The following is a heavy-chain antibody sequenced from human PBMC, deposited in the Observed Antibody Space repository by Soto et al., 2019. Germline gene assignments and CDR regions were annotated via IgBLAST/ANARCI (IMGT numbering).Heavy chain of an antibody. D-gene: IGHD3-16*01. Sequence: PVQSHRVPYRASGCSFANLCGRCIRQMPREGLEWMGIIYPGHSDTRYSPSFQGQVTISVDKSISTAYLQWSSLKASDTAIFYCARLEGAPAVSVMLGFDIRGQASMVTVSS. V-gene: IGHV5-51*01. J-gene: IGHJ3*02. CDR3: ARLEGAPAVSVMLGFDI. CDR1: GCSFANLC. CDR2: IYPGHSDT.